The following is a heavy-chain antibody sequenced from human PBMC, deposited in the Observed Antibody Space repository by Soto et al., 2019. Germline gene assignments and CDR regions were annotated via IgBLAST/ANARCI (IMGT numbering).Heavy chain of an antibody. J-gene: IGHJ3*02. V-gene: IGHV1-46*01. CDR3: ARPDVGYGSGSKRPDAFDI. CDR1: GYTFTSYY. CDR2: INPSGGST. Sequence: GASVKVSCKASGYTFTSYYMHWVRQAPGQGLEWMGIINPSGGSTSYAQKFQGRVTMTRDTSTSTAYMELRSLRSDDTAVYYCARPDVGYGSGSKRPDAFDIWG. D-gene: IGHD3-10*01.